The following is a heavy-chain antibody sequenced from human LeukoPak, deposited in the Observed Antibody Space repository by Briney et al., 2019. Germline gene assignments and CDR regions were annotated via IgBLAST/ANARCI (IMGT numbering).Heavy chain of an antibody. CDR2: ISHDGSDK. Sequence: PGGSLRLSCAASGFNFFGYGMHWVRQAPGKGPQWVAVISHDGSDKYYADSVKVRFTISRDNSKNTLYLQMNSLKPEDTAVYFCATAGGSGKIRTDFFDHWGQGTPVTVSS. V-gene: IGHV3-30*03. J-gene: IGHJ4*02. CDR1: GFNFFGYG. D-gene: IGHD3-10*01. CDR3: ATAGGSGKIRTDFFDH.